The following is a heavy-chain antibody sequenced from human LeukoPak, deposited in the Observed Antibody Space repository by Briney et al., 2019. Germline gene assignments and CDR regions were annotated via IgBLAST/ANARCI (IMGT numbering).Heavy chain of an antibody. J-gene: IGHJ6*04. CDR3: AELGITMIGGV. CDR1: GFTFSSYE. D-gene: IGHD3-10*02. V-gene: IGHV3-48*03. CDR2: ISSSGSTI. Sequence: GGSLRLSCAASGFTFSSYEMNWVRQAPGKGLEWVSYISSSGSTIYYADSVKGRFTISIDNAQNSLYLQMNSLRAEDTAVYYCAELGITMIGGVWGKGTTVTISS.